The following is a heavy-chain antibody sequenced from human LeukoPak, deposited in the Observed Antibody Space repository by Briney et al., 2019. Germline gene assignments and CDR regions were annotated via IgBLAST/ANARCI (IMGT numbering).Heavy chain of an antibody. V-gene: IGHV3-23*01. CDR2: ISPSADIT. CDR1: GFTFSSSD. D-gene: IGHD2-2*01. CDR3: AKVVVVPAATTKTYYFDF. Sequence: GGSLRLSCAASGFTFSSSDMHWVRQAPGKGLEWISGISPSADITYYADSVKGRFTISRDNSKNTLYLQMNSLRAEDTAVYYCAKVVVVPAATTKTYYFDFWGQGTLVTVSS. J-gene: IGHJ4*02.